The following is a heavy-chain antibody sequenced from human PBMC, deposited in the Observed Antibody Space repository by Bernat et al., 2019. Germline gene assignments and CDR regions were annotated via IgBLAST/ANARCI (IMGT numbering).Heavy chain of an antibody. CDR3: ARHRFEQQLVSWFDP. D-gene: IGHD6-13*01. CDR1: AGSISSNNYF. J-gene: IGHJ5*02. V-gene: IGHV4-39*01. Sequence: QLQLQESGPGLVKPSETLSLTCTVSAGSISSNNYFWGWIREPPGKGLEWIGSVYSSGSTNYNPSLKSRVTISVDTSKNQFSLKLSSVTAADTAVYYCARHRFEQQLVSWFDPWGQGTLVTVSS. CDR2: VYSSGST.